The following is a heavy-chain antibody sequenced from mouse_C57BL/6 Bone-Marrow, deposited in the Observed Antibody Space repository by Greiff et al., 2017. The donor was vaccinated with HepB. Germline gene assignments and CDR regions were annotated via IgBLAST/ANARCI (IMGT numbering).Heavy chain of an antibody. V-gene: IGHV1-53*01. J-gene: IGHJ2*01. CDR2: IKPSNGGT. CDR3: ASGMDHEYDEDY. D-gene: IGHD2-4*01. CDR1: GYTFTSYW. Sequence: QVQLQQPGTELVKPGASVKLSCKASGYTFTSYWMHWVKQRPGQGLEWIGNIKPSNGGTNYNEKLKGKATLTVDKASSTAYMQLSSLTSEDSAIYYCASGMDHEYDEDYWGQGTTLTVAS.